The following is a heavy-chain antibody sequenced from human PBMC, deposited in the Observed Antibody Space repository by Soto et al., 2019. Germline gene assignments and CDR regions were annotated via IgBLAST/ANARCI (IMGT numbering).Heavy chain of an antibody. J-gene: IGHJ4*02. CDR2: IDNSGIT. CDR1: GASVSTGVYY. D-gene: IGHD3-10*02. V-gene: IGHV4-31*03. CDR3: AGAVSDFDVRRYRTSYFDQ. Sequence: PSETLSLTCTVSGASVSTGVYYRTWIRQHPGKGLEWIGYIDNSGITYYNPSLTGRVDISVDTSKNEFSLNLQSLTAADTAFYYCAGAVSDFDVRRYRTSYFDQCGQGILVPVSS.